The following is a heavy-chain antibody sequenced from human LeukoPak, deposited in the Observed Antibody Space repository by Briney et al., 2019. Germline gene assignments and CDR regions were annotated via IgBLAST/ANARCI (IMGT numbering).Heavy chain of an antibody. D-gene: IGHD3-22*01. CDR1: GGTFSSYA. CDR3: ARGGYYDSSGYWWNGAFDI. Sequence: ASVKVSCKASGGTFSSYAISWVRQAPGQGLEWMGRIIPIFGTANYAQKFQGRVTITTDESTSTAYMELSSLRSEDTAVYYCARGGYYDSSGYWWNGAFDIWGQGTMVTVSS. V-gene: IGHV1-69*05. CDR2: IIPIFGTA. J-gene: IGHJ3*02.